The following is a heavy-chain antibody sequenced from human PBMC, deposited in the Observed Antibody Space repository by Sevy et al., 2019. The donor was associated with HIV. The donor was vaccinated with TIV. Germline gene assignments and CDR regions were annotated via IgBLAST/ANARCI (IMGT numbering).Heavy chain of an antibody. V-gene: IGHV6-1*01. CDR3: ARTTSGWFDY. Sequence: SQTLSLTCAISGDRVSSNSVAWNCIRQSPSRGLEWLGRTYYRSTWHNDYAVSVKSRITINPDTSKNQFSLQLNSVTPEDTAVYYCARTTSGWFDYWGQGTPVTVSS. D-gene: IGHD6-19*01. J-gene: IGHJ4*02. CDR1: GDRVSSNSVA. CDR2: TYYRSTWHN.